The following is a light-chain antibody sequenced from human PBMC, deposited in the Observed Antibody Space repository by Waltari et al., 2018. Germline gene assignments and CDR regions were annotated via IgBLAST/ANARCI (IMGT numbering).Light chain of an antibody. CDR1: TSNIGSNY. CDR3: AAWDDGLSGVV. J-gene: IGLJ2*01. Sequence: QSVLTQPPSASGTPGQRVTISCSGSTSNIGSNYVYWYQQLPGTAPKLLIRWNTQRTSGAPDRCYGSKAGTSASLAISVLQSEDEADYYCAAWDDGLSGVVFGGGTKLTVL. CDR2: WNT. V-gene: IGLV1-47*01.